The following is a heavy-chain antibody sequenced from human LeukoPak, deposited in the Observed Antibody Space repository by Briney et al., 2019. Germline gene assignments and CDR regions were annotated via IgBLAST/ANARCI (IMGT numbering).Heavy chain of an antibody. V-gene: IGHV3-30*18. D-gene: IGHD2-15*01. Sequence: PGGSLRLSCVASGFTFSNFGMHWVRQAPGKGLEWVAVISYDGSNKYYADSVKGRFTISRDNSKNTLYLQMNSLRAEDTAVYYCAKYPEYCSGGSCYYYYMDVWGKGTTVTVSS. J-gene: IGHJ6*03. CDR2: ISYDGSNK. CDR3: AKYPEYCSGGSCYYYYMDV. CDR1: GFTFSNFG.